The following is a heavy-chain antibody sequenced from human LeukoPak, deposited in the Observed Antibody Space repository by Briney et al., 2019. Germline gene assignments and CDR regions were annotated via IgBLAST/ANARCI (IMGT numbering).Heavy chain of an antibody. CDR3: ARHYYDILTGSHYFGY. CDR1: GYSFSIYW. V-gene: IGHV5-51*01. J-gene: IGHJ4*02. D-gene: IGHD3-9*01. Sequence: ESLKISCKGPGYSFSIYWIGWVRQLPGKGLEWMGINYPADSDTRYSPSFQGQVTISADKSISTAYLQWSSLKASDTARYYCARHYYDILTGSHYFGYWGQGTLVTVSS. CDR2: NYPADSDT.